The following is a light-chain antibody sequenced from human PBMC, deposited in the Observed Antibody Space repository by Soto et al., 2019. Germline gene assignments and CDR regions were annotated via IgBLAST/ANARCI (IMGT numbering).Light chain of an antibody. Sequence: QSALPQPRSVSGSPGQSVTISCTGTSSDVGGYNFVSWYQQHPGKAPKLIIYDVSKRPSGVPARFSGSKSGDTTSLTISGLQAEDEADYYCCSYAGSYTIYVFGSGTKVTVL. CDR1: SSDVGGYNF. V-gene: IGLV2-11*01. J-gene: IGLJ1*01. CDR3: CSYAGSYTIYV. CDR2: DVS.